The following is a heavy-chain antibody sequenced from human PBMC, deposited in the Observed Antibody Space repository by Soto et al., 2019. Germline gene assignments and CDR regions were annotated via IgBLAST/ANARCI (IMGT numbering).Heavy chain of an antibody. CDR2: ISGSGGST. Sequence: VQLLESGGGLVQPGGSLRLSCAASGFTFSSYAMSWVRQAPGKGLEWVSAISGSGGSTYYADSVKGRFTISRDNSKNTLYLQMNSLRAEDTAVYYCAKAFIGYYYEQYYFDYWGQGTLVTVSS. J-gene: IGHJ4*02. V-gene: IGHV3-23*01. CDR1: GFTFSSYA. D-gene: IGHD3-22*01. CDR3: AKAFIGYYYEQYYFDY.